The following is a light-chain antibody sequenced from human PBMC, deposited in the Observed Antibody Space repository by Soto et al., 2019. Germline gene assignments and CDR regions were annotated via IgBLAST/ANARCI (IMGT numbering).Light chain of an antibody. V-gene: IGLV2-14*01. J-gene: IGLJ2*01. CDR1: EVGAHRF. CDR3: STYPSASTS. CDR2: EVI. Sequence: QSALTQPASVSGSPGQSITISCTGTEVGAHRFVSSYQQVTGTAPKLLIYEVIKRPSGISPRFSGSKAGNTASLTISGLQADDEADYFCSTYPSASTSFGGGTQLTVL.